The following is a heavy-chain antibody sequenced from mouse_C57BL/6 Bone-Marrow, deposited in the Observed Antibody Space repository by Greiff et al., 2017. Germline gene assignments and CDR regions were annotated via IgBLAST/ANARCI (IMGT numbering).Heavy chain of an antibody. CDR3: EMQYYCSSGAWFAY. D-gene: IGHD1-1*01. J-gene: IGHJ3*01. CDR1: GYTFTSYW. Sequence: QVQLQQPGAELVKPGASVKVSCKASGYTFTSYWMNWVKQRPGQGLEWIGRIHPSDSDTNYNQKFKGKATLTVDKSSSPAYMQLSSLTSEDSAVYYCEMQYYCSSGAWFAYWGQGTLVTVSA. CDR2: IHPSDSDT. V-gene: IGHV1-74*01.